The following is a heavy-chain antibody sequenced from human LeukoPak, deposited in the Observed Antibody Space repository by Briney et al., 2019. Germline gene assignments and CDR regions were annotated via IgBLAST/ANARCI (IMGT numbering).Heavy chain of an antibody. CDR3: ARDSNYGMDV. CDR2: INRDGSST. D-gene: IGHD4-11*01. V-gene: IGHV3-74*01. J-gene: IGHJ6*02. CDR1: GFTFSSYW. Sequence: QTGGSLRLSCAASGFTFSSYWMHWVRQAAGKGLVWVSHINRDGSSTRHADSVKGRFTISRDNAKNTLYLQMNSLRAEDTAVYYCARDSNYGMDVWDQGTTVTVSS.